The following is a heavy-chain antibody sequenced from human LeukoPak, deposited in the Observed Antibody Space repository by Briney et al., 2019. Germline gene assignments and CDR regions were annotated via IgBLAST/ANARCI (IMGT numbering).Heavy chain of an antibody. CDR3: AGSGVRRYWFDP. Sequence: SETLSLTCTVSGASISSGGYYWSWIRQPAGKGLEWIGHIYTSGSTNYNPSLKSRVTISVDTSKNQFSLKLTSVTAADTAVYYCAGSGVRRYWFDPRGQGTLVSVSS. V-gene: IGHV4-61*09. D-gene: IGHD7-27*01. CDR1: GASISSGGYY. CDR2: IYTSGST. J-gene: IGHJ5*02.